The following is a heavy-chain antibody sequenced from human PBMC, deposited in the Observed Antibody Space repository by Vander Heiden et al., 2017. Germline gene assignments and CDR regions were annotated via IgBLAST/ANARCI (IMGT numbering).Heavy chain of an antibody. CDR2: IRGSGGSR. J-gene: IGHJ4*02. V-gene: IGHV3-23*01. D-gene: IGHD3-22*01. CDR3: AKGGPYYDFGLFDY. CDR1: GFPFGSKA. Sequence: EVQLLASGGRLVQPVGSLRLSCSASGFPFGSKAINWVRQAPGKGLEWVSAIRGSGGSRYYADSVKGRFTISRDNSKNTLYLQMNSLRAEDTAVYYCAKGGPYYDFGLFDYWGQGTLVTVSS.